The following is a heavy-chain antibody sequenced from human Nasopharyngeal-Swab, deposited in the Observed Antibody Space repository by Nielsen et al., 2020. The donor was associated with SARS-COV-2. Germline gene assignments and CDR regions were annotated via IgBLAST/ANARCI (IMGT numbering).Heavy chain of an antibody. CDR2: IYSSGST. J-gene: IGHJ6*02. CDR1: GGSIRNSY. Sequence: SETLSLTCTVSGGSIRNSYWSWIRQPPGKGLEWIGHIYSSGSTNSNPSLKSRVTISVDTSKNQFSLKLSSVTAADTAVYYCARTPDILTGYYYGMDVWGQGTTVTVSS. D-gene: IGHD3-9*01. CDR3: ARTPDILTGYYYGMDV. V-gene: IGHV4-4*08.